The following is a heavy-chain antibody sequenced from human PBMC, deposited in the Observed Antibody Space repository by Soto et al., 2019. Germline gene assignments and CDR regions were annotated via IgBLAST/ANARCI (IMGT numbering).Heavy chain of an antibody. CDR1: GFTFSIYA. J-gene: IGHJ4*02. CDR3: AKGGRQWLVTSDFNY. CDR2: ISTNGGST. V-gene: IGHV3-64*04. Sequence: PGGSLRLSCSASGFTFSIYAMHWVRQAPGKGLEYVSSISTNGGSTDYADSVKGRFTISRDSSKNTVSLEMTSLRAEDTAVYYCAKGGRQWLVTSDFNYWGQGA. D-gene: IGHD6-19*01.